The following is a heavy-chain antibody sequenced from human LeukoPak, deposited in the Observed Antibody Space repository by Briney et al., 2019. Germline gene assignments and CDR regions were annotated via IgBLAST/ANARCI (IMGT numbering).Heavy chain of an antibody. CDR2: IYYSGST. J-gene: IGHJ3*02. CDR1: GGSISSYY. V-gene: IGHV4-59*01. CDR3: AAFYDFWSGYYIENAFDI. D-gene: IGHD3-3*01. Sequence: SETLSLTCTVSGGSISSYYWSWIRQPPGKGLEWIGYIYYSGSTNYNPSLKSRVTISADTSKNQFSLKLSSVTAADTAVYYCAAFYDFWSGYYIENAFDIWGQGTMVTVSS.